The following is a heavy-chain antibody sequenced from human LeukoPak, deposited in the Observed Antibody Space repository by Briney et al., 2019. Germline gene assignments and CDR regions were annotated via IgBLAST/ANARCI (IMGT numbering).Heavy chain of an antibody. CDR1: GFTFSSYS. Sequence: GGSLRLSCAASGFTFSSYSMNWVRQAPGKGLEWVSYISSSSSTIYYADSVKGRFTISRDNAKNSLYLQMNSLRAEDTAMYYCARDRYGDYEGFDYWGQGTLVTVSS. CDR3: ARDRYGDYEGFDY. J-gene: IGHJ4*02. CDR2: ISSSSSTI. D-gene: IGHD4-17*01. V-gene: IGHV3-48*04.